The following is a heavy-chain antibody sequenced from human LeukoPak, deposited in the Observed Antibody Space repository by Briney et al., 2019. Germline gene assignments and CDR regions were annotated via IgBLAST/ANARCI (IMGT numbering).Heavy chain of an antibody. CDR3: AKDSWNDGGVDY. CDR2: ISYDGSNK. D-gene: IGHD1-1*01. V-gene: IGHV3-30*18. Sequence: GGSLRLSCAASGFTFSSYGMHWVRQAPGKGLEWVAVISYDGSNKYYADSVKGRFTISRDNSKNTLYLQMNSLRAEDTAVYYCAKDSWNDGGVDYWGQGTLVTVSS. J-gene: IGHJ4*02. CDR1: GFTFSSYG.